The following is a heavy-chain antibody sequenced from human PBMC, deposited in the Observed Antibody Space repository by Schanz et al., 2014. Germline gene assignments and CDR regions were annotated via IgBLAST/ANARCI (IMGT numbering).Heavy chain of an antibody. CDR2: VPFDGSQK. Sequence: QVQLVESGGGVVQPGRSLRLSCAASGFTFSSYALHWVRQAPGKGLEWVAFVPFDGSQKFYADSVKGRFTISRDNSKNTVQLQMNSLRAEDTAVYYCTKQHIVRGVIYLNWFDSWGQGTLVTVSS. V-gene: IGHV3-30*18. D-gene: IGHD3-10*01. CDR3: TKQHIVRGVIYLNWFDS. CDR1: GFTFSSYA. J-gene: IGHJ5*01.